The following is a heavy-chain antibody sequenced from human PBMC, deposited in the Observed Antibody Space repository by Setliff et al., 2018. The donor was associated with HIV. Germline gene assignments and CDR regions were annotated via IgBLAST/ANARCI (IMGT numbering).Heavy chain of an antibody. D-gene: IGHD1-7*01. CDR1: GDSISTHY. J-gene: IGHJ4*02. CDR2: ISHTGNT. Sequence: PSETLSLTCTVSGDSISTHYWTWIRQPPGKGLEWIGYISHTGNTDSNPSLKSRVTISVDTSKNEFSQRLRSVTVADTATYYCARSTVGAGTTFPWGRGTLVTVSS. CDR3: ARSTVGAGTTFP. V-gene: IGHV4-59*11.